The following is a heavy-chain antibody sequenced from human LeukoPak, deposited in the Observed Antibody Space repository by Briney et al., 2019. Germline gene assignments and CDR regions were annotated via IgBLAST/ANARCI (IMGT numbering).Heavy chain of an antibody. Sequence: GGSLRLSCAASGFTFSSYAMSWVRQAPGKGLEWVSAISGSGGSTYYADSVKGRFTISRDNSKNTLYLQMNSLRAEDTAVYYCAGSNYYGSGNIGWFDPWGQGTLVTSPS. CDR3: AGSNYYGSGNIGWFDP. V-gene: IGHV3-23*01. CDR1: GFTFSSYA. CDR2: ISGSGGST. J-gene: IGHJ5*02. D-gene: IGHD3-10*01.